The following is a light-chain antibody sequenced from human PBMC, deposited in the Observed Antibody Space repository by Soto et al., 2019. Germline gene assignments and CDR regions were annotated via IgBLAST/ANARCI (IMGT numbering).Light chain of an antibody. Sequence: EILVTPAPATLSLSPGERATLSCRARQSISSYLAWFQQKPGQAPRLLIYDASSRATGIPARFSGSGSGTDFTLTISSVESEDSAAYYCQQRYNRYTFGQGTKLEIK. CDR3: QQRYNRYT. V-gene: IGKV3-11*01. J-gene: IGKJ2*01. CDR1: QSISSY. CDR2: DAS.